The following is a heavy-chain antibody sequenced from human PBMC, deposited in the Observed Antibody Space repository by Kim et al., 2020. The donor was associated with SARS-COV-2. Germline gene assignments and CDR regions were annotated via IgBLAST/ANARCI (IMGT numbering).Heavy chain of an antibody. CDR1: PYTLSELS. Sequence: ASVKVSCKVSPYTLSELSIHWVRQAPGEGLEWLGGFDPEEDKPIYAQKFQGRVTMTEDTSPDTAYMELSGLISGDTAVYYCTTFGGTYRTFYWWGQGTL. V-gene: IGHV1-24*01. J-gene: IGHJ4*02. CDR3: TTFGGTYRTFYW. D-gene: IGHD3-16*01. CDR2: FDPEEDKP.